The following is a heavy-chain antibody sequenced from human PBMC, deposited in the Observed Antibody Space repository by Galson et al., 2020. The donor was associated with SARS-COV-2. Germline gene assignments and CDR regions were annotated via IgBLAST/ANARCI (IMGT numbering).Heavy chain of an antibody. CDR3: ARDRLGYCTGGVCYRSDF. V-gene: IGHV1-18*01. D-gene: IGHD2-8*02. CDR2: ISAQTGNT. CDR1: GYTLSSHG. Sequence: ASVKVSCKASGYTLSSHGVSWARQAPGQGLAWMGWISAQTGNTNYAQNLQGRVTLTTDKSTRTAYMELRSLRSDDTAVYYCARDRLGYCTGGVCYRSDFWGQGTLVTVSS. J-gene: IGHJ4*02.